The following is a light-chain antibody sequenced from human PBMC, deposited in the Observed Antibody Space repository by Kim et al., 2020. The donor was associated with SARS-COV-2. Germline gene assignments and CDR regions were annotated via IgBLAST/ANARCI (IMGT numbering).Light chain of an antibody. J-gene: IGKJ2*01. V-gene: IGKV3-11*01. CDR2: EAS. Sequence: EIVLTQTPANLSLSPGDGATLSCRASQNIRGFLTWYQQQPGRAPRLLIFEASNRAPGVPARFSGSGSGTDYTLTVSSLQPEDFAVYYCQQRSDWPRTFGQGTKLDI. CDR3: QQRSDWPRT. CDR1: QNIRGF.